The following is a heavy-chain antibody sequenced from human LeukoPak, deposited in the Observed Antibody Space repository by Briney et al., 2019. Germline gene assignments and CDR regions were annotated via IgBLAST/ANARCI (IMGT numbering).Heavy chain of an antibody. CDR1: GYTFTSYG. CDR2: ISAYNGNT. J-gene: IGHJ4*02. Sequence: ASVKVSCKASGYTFTSYGISWVGQAPGQGLEWMGWISAYNGNTNYAQKLQGRVTMTTDTSTSTAYMELRSLRSDDTAVYYCARDLSHYDILTGYDYWGQGTLVTVSS. CDR3: ARDLSHYDILTGYDY. D-gene: IGHD3-9*01. V-gene: IGHV1-18*04.